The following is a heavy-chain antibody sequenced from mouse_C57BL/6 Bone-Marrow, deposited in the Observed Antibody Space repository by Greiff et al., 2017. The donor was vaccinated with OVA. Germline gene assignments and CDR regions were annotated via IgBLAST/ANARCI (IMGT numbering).Heavy chain of an antibody. D-gene: IGHD1-1*01. CDR2: IYPRSGNT. CDR3: ARSPQYYGSTSWFAY. J-gene: IGHJ3*01. Sequence: VQLQQSGAELARPGASVKLSCKASGYTFTSYGISWVKQRTGQGLEWIGEIYPRSGNTYYNEKFKGKATLTADKSSSTAYMELRSLTSEDSAVYFCARSPQYYGSTSWFAYWGQGTLVTVSA. V-gene: IGHV1-81*01. CDR1: GYTFTSYG.